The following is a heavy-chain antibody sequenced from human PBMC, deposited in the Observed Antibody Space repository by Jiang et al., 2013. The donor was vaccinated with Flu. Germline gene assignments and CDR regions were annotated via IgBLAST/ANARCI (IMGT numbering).Heavy chain of an antibody. D-gene: IGHD2-2*01. CDR3: ARAGHVYQNRATGMDV. J-gene: IGHJ6*04. V-gene: IGHV3-30*01. CDR1: GFTFSSYA. Sequence: QLLESGGGVVQPGRSLRLSCAASGFTFSSYAMHWVRQAPGKGLEWVAVISYDGSNKYYADSVKGRFTISRDNSKNTLYLQMNSLRAEDTAVYYCARAGHVYQNRATGMDVWGKGTTVTVSS. CDR2: ISYDGSNK.